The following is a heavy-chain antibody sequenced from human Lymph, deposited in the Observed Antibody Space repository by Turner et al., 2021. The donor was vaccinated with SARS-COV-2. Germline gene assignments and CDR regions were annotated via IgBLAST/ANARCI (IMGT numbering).Heavy chain of an antibody. V-gene: IGHV3-66*01. Sequence: ELQLVEPGGGLVKPGGSLRLSCAASGVTVSSNYMRWVRQAPGKGLEWVAVLYSGGSTFYADSVKGRFTISRDNSKKTLYVQMNSLRAEDTAVYYCARDFREGAFDIWGQGTMVTISS. CDR1: GVTVSSNY. CDR3: ARDFREGAFDI. D-gene: IGHD3-10*01. J-gene: IGHJ3*02. CDR2: LYSGGST.